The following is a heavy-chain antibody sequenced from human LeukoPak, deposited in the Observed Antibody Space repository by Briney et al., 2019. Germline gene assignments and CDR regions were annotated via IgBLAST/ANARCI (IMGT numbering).Heavy chain of an antibody. CDR3: ARGEQWLAYYFDY. CDR2: ISSNGGST. V-gene: IGHV3-64*01. D-gene: IGHD6-19*01. J-gene: IGHJ4*02. Sequence: PGGSLRLSCAASGFTFSSYAMHWVRQAPGEGLEYVSAISSNGGSTYYANSVKGRFTISRDNSKNTLYLQMGSLRAEDMAVYYCARGEQWLAYYFDYWGQGTLVTVSS. CDR1: GFTFSSYA.